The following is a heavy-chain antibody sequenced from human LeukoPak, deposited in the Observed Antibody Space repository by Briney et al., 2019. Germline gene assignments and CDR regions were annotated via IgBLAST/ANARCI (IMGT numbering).Heavy chain of an antibody. J-gene: IGHJ4*02. CDR3: ARGLVHDTSGYYSDY. Sequence: PGGSLRLSCAASGFTFSAFWMHWVRQAPGKGLVWVSPINSDGSSTTYADSVKGRFTVSRDNAKNTLYLQMDSVRAEDSAVYYCARGLVHDTSGYYSDYWGQGILVTVSS. V-gene: IGHV3-74*01. CDR2: INSDGSST. D-gene: IGHD3-22*01. CDR1: GFTFSAFW.